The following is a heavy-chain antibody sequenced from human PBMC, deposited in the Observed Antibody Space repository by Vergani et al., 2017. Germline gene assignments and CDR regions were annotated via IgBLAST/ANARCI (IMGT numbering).Heavy chain of an antibody. CDR3: GRLYCSSTSCRPTWMDV. CDR1: GGTFSSYA. Sequence: QVQLVQSGAEVKKPGSSVKVSCKASGGTFSSYAISWVRQAPGQGLEWMGGIIPIFGTANYAQNFRGRVTITADESTSTAYMELSSLRSEDTAVYYCGRLYCSSTSCRPTWMDVRGQGTTVTVSS. CDR2: IIPIFGTA. D-gene: IGHD2-2*01. J-gene: IGHJ6*02. V-gene: IGHV1-69*12.